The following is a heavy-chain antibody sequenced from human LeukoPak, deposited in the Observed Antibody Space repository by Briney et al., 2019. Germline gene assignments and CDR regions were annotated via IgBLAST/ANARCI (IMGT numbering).Heavy chain of an antibody. Sequence: GGSLRLSCAASGFTFSTYWMTWVRQAPGRGLEWVANINQDESEKYYVDSVKGRFTISRDNAKKSLYLQMSGLRAEDTAVYYCARWKEVVDPIPFACWGQGTLVTVSS. CDR2: INQDESEK. V-gene: IGHV3-7*05. CDR3: ARWKEVVDPIPFAC. CDR1: GFTFSTYW. J-gene: IGHJ4*02. D-gene: IGHD2-2*01.